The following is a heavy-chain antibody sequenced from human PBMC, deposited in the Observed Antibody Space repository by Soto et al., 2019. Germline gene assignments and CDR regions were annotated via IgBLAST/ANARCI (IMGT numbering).Heavy chain of an antibody. J-gene: IGHJ4*02. V-gene: IGHV1-69*02. Sequence: QVQLVQSGAEVKKPGSSVKVSCTASGGTFSSYTISWVRQAPGQGLEWMGRIIPVLGIANYAQKFQGRVTITADKSTSTAYMELSSLRSEDTAVYYCARGSGAGRVGFDYWGQGTLVTVSS. CDR2: IIPVLGIA. CDR3: ARGSGAGRVGFDY. CDR1: GGTFSSYT. D-gene: IGHD1-26*01.